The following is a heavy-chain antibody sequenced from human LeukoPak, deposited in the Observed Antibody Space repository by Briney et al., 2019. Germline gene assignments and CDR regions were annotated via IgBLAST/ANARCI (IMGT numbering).Heavy chain of an antibody. CDR1: GYTLTGFY. J-gene: IGHJ4*02. D-gene: IGHD4-17*01. CDR3: ARDTITVTTPYCDY. V-gene: IGHV1-2*02. CDR2: INPSSGGT. Sequence: ASVKVSCKASGYTLTGFYMHWVRQAPGQGLEWMGWINPSSGGTNYAQKFQGRVTMTRDTSISTAYMELSRLRSDDTAFYYCARDTITVTTPYCDYWGQGTLVTVPS.